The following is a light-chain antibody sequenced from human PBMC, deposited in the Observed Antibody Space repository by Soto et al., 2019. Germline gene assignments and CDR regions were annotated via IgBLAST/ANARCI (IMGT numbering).Light chain of an antibody. CDR2: AAS. CDR3: QHSYSNLVLT. J-gene: IGKJ4*01. V-gene: IGKV1-39*01. Sequence: DIQMTQSPSSLSAAVGDRVTITCRASQSISSYLNWYQQKPGKAPKLLIYAASSLQSGVPSRLSGSGSGTDFTLTINSLQPEDFSPYYCQHSYSNLVLTFGGGTKVEIK. CDR1: QSISSY.